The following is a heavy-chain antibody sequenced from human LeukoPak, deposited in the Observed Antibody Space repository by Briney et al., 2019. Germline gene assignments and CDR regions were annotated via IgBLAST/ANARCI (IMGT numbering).Heavy chain of an antibody. CDR2: INIYHGNT. D-gene: IGHD3-10*01. V-gene: IGHV1-8*01. Sequence: ASVKVSCKTSGYNFTRYGISWVRQAPGQGLEWLGWINIYHGNTNYAQKFQGRVTMTRNTSISTAYMELSSLRSEDTAVYYCARGITMVRGINYYYYMDVWGKGTTVTISS. CDR1: GYNFTRYG. CDR3: ARGITMVRGINYYYYMDV. J-gene: IGHJ6*03.